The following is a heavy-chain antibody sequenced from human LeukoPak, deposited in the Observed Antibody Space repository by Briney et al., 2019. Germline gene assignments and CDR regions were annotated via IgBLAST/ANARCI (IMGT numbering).Heavy chain of an antibody. CDR2: ISSSSSYI. CDR1: GLPFSSYS. V-gene: IGHV3-21*01. CDR3: ASQGGYCSGGSCLLVDY. D-gene: IGHD2-15*01. J-gene: IGHJ4*02. Sequence: GGSLRLSRAASGLPFSSYSMNWARHASGKALEWVSSISSSSSYIYYADSVKGRFTISRDNAKNSLYLQMNSLRAEDTAVYYCASQGGYCSGGSCLLVDYWGQGTLVTVSS.